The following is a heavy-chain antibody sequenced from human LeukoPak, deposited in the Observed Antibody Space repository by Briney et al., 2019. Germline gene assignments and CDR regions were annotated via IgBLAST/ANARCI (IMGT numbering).Heavy chain of an antibody. D-gene: IGHD2-8*02. Sequence: GGSLRLSCAASGFTFSSNDMHWVRQAPGKGLEWVTFIRYDGNEQYYADSVKGRFTISRDNSKSTLYLQMNSLRVDDTAVYYCAQEKDRPGYFEHSGQGTLVTVSS. V-gene: IGHV3-30*02. CDR2: IRYDGNEQ. J-gene: IGHJ4*02. CDR3: AQEKDRPGYFEH. CDR1: GFTFSSND.